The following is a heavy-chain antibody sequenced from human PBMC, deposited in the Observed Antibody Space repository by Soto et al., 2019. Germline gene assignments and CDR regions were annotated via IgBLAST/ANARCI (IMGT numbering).Heavy chain of an antibody. Sequence: PGGSLRLSCSASGFTFSSYAMSWVRQAPGKGLEWVSVISESGDTTYYADSVRGRLTISRDNSKNTLYLQMNSLRDEDTAVYYCASSGYSGYDFPFWGPGTLVTVSS. V-gene: IGHV3-23*01. J-gene: IGHJ4*02. D-gene: IGHD5-12*01. CDR2: ISESGDTT. CDR3: ASSGYSGYDFPF. CDR1: GFTFSSYA.